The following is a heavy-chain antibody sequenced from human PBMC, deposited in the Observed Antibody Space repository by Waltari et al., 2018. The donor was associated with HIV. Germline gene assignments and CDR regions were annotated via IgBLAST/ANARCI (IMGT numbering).Heavy chain of an antibody. CDR1: GGYISSGSYY. Sequence: QVQLQESGPGLVKPSQTLSLTCTVSGGYISSGSYYWSWIRQPAGKGLEWIGRIYTSGITNYNPSLKSLVTISVDTSKNQFSLKLSSVTAADTAVYYCATSRLVVTADAFDIWGQGTMVTVSS. V-gene: IGHV4-61*02. CDR2: IYTSGIT. D-gene: IGHD2-21*02. J-gene: IGHJ3*02. CDR3: ATSRLVVTADAFDI.